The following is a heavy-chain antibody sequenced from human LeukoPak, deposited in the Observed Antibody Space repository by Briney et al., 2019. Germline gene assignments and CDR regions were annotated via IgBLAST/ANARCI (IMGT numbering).Heavy chain of an antibody. Sequence: GGTLRLSCAASGFTFSSYAMSWVRQAPGKGLEWVSVISGSGGSTYYADSVKGRFTISRDNSKNTLFLQMNTLRAEDTAVYYCAKDGRYTYGYSHDYWGQGTLVTVSS. J-gene: IGHJ4*02. D-gene: IGHD5-18*01. CDR3: AKDGRYTYGYSHDY. CDR2: ISGSGGST. V-gene: IGHV3-23*01. CDR1: GFTFSSYA.